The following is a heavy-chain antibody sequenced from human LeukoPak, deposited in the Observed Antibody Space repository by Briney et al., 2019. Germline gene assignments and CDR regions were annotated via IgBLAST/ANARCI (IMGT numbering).Heavy chain of an antibody. J-gene: IGHJ4*02. CDR3: AREDVKLHDFDY. CDR1: GFTVSSNY. D-gene: IGHD4-23*01. V-gene: IGHV3-53*01. CDR2: IYSGGST. Sequence: GGSLRLSCAASGFTVSSNYMSWVRQAPGKGLEWVSVIYSGGSTYYADSVKGRFTISRDNSKNTLYLQMNSLRAEDTAVYYCAREDVKLHDFDYWGQGTLVTVSS.